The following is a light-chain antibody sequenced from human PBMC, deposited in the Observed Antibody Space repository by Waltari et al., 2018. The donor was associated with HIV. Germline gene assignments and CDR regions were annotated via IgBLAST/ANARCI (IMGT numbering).Light chain of an antibody. V-gene: IGLV2-14*03. CDR3: ASTTGNYTLV. CDR1: SSDFPFYHS. CDR2: DVT. Sequence: QSVLTQPASVSASPGQSIHIPCPGSSSDFPFYHSVSWYQQHPGSAPKVIIFDVTSRPSGISNRFSGSKSGSTATLTISGLQAADEGHYYCASTTGNYTLVFGGGTRLTVL. J-gene: IGLJ2*01.